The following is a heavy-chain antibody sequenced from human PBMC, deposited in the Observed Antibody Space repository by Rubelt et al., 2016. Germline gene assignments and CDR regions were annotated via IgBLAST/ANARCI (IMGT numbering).Heavy chain of an antibody. D-gene: IGHD6-13*01. CDR3: ARDLSEYSSSWYSFGGDY. CDR2: ISYDGSNK. V-gene: IGHV3-30*03. Sequence: KGLEWVAVISYDGSNKYYADSVKGRFTISRDNSKNTLSLEMNNLRAEDTALYYCARDLSEYSSSWYSFGGDYWGQGALVTVSS. J-gene: IGHJ4*02.